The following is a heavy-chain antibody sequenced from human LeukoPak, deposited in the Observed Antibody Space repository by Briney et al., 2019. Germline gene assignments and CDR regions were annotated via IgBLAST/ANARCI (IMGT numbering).Heavy chain of an antibody. D-gene: IGHD3-22*01. V-gene: IGHV1-18*01. Sequence: RASVKVSCKASGYTFTSYGISWVRQAPGQGLEWMGWISASNGNTNYAQKLQGRVTMTTDKSTSTAYMELRSLRSDDTAVYYCARESEGYYYDSSGILGDYWGQGTLVTVSS. CDR3: ARESEGYYYDSSGILGDY. J-gene: IGHJ4*02. CDR2: ISASNGNT. CDR1: GYTFTSYG.